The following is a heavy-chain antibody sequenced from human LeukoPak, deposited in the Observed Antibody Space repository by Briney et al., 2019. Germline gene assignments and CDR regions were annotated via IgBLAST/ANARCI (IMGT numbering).Heavy chain of an antibody. Sequence: PSETLSLTCTVSGGSIRSYYWSWIRQPPGKGLEWIAYIYYSGSTNYNPSLKSRVTISVDTSKNQFSLKLSSVTAADTAVYYCARVRGYGSGLDPWGQGTLVTVSS. D-gene: IGHD3-10*01. CDR1: GGSIRSYY. CDR2: IYYSGST. J-gene: IGHJ5*02. V-gene: IGHV4-59*12. CDR3: ARVRGYGSGLDP.